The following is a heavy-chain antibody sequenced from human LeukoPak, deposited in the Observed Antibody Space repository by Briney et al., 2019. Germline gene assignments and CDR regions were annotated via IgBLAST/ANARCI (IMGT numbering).Heavy chain of an antibody. CDR3: AKAPATYVVCCHYMDV. J-gene: IGHJ6*03. Sequence: PGGSLRLSCAASGFTFSDYGMHWVRQAPGKGLGWVAAISFDGSNKYYADSVKGRFTIFRDNSKNTLYLQMNSLRAEDTAVYHCAKAPATYVVCCHYMDVWGEGTTITVSS. CDR1: GFTFSDYG. D-gene: IGHD2-21*01. V-gene: IGHV3-30*18. CDR2: ISFDGSNK.